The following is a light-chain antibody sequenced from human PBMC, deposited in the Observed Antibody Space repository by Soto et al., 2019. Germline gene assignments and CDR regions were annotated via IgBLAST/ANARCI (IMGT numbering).Light chain of an antibody. CDR2: GAS. Sequence: EIVLTQSPGTLSLSPGERATVSCRASQSASSSYFAWYQQKPGQAPRPLISGASNRATGIADRFSGSGSGTDITLTISSREPEDFAVYYCQHYARSVGSFGQGTRVEIK. V-gene: IGKV3-20*01. CDR3: QHYARSVGS. CDR1: QSASSSY. J-gene: IGKJ1*01.